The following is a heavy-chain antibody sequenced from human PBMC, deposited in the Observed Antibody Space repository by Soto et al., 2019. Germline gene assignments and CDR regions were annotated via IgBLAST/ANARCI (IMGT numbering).Heavy chain of an antibody. D-gene: IGHD4-17*01. CDR2: IYPGDSDT. CDR3: ARQDTVTTGYYYYMDV. J-gene: IGHJ6*03. CDR1: GYSFTSYW. V-gene: IGHV5-51*01. Sequence: LGDSLKISCKGFGYSFTSYWIGWVRQMPGKGLEWMGIIYPGDSDTRYSPSFQGQVTISADKSISTAYLQWSSLKASDTAMYYCARQDTVTTGYYYYMDVWGKGTTVTAP.